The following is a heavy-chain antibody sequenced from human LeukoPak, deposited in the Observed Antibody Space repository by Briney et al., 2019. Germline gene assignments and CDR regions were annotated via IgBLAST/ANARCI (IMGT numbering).Heavy chain of an antibody. V-gene: IGHV3-30-3*01. CDR1: GFTFSSYA. CDR3: ATQSELEGYSSGWYDNWFDP. D-gene: IGHD6-19*01. J-gene: IGHJ5*02. CDR2: ISYDGSNK. Sequence: GGSLRLSCAASGFTFSSYAMHWVRQAPGKGLEWVAVISYDGSNKYYADSVKGRFTISRDNSKNTLYLQMNSLRAEDTAVYYCATQSELEGYSSGWYDNWFDPWGQGTLVTVSS.